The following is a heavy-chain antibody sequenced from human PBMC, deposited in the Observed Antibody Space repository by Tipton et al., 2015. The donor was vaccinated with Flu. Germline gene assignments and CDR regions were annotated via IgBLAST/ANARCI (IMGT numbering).Heavy chain of an antibody. D-gene: IGHD3-16*01. CDR1: GFTLSSYW. V-gene: IGHV3-7*01. J-gene: IGHJ6*02. CDR2: INQDGGEK. CDR3: ARDWGAIGGIYYYGMDV. Sequence: SLRLSCAASGFTLSSYWMSWVRQAPGKGLEWVANINQDGGEKYYVDSVKGRFTIPRDNAKNSLYLQMNSLRAEDTAVYYCARDWGAIGGIYYYGMDVWGQGTTVTVSS.